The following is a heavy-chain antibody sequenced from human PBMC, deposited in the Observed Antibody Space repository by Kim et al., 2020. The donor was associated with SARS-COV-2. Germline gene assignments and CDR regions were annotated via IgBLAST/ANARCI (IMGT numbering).Heavy chain of an antibody. J-gene: IGHJ4*02. CDR3: ASRAHDKYYFDY. D-gene: IGHD3-22*01. Sequence: NYAQKFQGRVTMTRDTSISTAYMELSRLRSDDTAVYYCASRAHDKYYFDYWGQGTLVTVSS. V-gene: IGHV1-2*02.